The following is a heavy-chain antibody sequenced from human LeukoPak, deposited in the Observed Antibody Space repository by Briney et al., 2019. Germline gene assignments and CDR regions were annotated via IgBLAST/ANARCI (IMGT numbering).Heavy chain of an antibody. CDR2: INPNSGGT. D-gene: IGHD6-13*01. CDR1: GYTFTGYY. CDR3: ASWGRSSSWSSIYYYYYYMDV. V-gene: IGHV1-2*02. J-gene: IGHJ6*03. Sequence: ASVKVSCKASGYTFTGYYMHWVRQAPGQGLEWMGWINPNSGGTNYAQKFQGRVTMTRDTSISTAYMELSRLRSDDTAVYYCASWGRSSSWSSIYYYYYYMDVWGKGTTVTVSS.